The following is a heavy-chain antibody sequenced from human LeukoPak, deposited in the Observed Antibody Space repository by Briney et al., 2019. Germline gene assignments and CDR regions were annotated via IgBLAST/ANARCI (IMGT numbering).Heavy chain of an antibody. J-gene: IGHJ4*02. CDR2: IWYDGSNK. Sequence: GRXLRLSCAASGFTFSSYGMHWVRQAPGKGLEWVAVIWYDGSNKYYADSVKGRFTISRDNSKNTLYLQMNSLRAEDTAVYYCARDLPYYYGSGSPDFDYWGQGTLVTVSS. V-gene: IGHV3-33*01. CDR3: ARDLPYYYGSGSPDFDY. CDR1: GFTFSSYG. D-gene: IGHD3-10*01.